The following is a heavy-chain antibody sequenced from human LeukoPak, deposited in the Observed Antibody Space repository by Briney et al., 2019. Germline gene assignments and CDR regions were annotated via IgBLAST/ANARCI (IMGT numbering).Heavy chain of an antibody. J-gene: IGHJ4*02. D-gene: IGHD2-8*01. Sequence: GGSLRLSCSASGFTFNAFSMHWLRQAPGKGPEYVSAIGGNGGTTYYADSVRGRFTTSRDNSKNILYLQMSSLRDGDTAVYYCAKAGGYCTTCLDFWGQGTLVTVSS. V-gene: IGHV3-64D*06. CDR1: GFTFNAFS. CDR3: AKAGGYCTTCLDF. CDR2: IGGNGGTT.